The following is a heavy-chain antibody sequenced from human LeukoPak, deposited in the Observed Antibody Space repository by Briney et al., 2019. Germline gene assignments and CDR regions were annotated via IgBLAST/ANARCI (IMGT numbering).Heavy chain of an antibody. CDR3: AKQRDYGDFSFDY. V-gene: IGHV3-30*02. Sequence: GGSLRLSCAASGFTFSSYGMHWVRQAPGKGLEWVAVIWYDGSNKYYADSVKGRFTISRDNSKNTLYLQMNSLRIDDTAVYYCAKQRDYGDFSFDYWGQGTLVTVSS. CDR1: GFTFSSYG. CDR2: IWYDGSNK. D-gene: IGHD4-17*01. J-gene: IGHJ4*02.